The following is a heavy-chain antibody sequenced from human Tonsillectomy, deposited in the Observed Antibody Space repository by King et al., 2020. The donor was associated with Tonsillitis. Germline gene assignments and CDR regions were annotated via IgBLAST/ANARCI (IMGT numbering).Heavy chain of an antibody. J-gene: IGHJ4*02. CDR1: GDSISSSSNF. CDR2: IYFSGIT. D-gene: IGHD1-26*01. CDR3: ARPNSGSSYGPFDY. Sequence: QLQESGPGLVTPSETLSLTCTVSGDSISSSSNFWGWIRQPPVKCLDWIGSIYFSGITYYNPSLKIRVTISVDTSKNQFSLRLNSVTAADTAVYYCARPNSGSSYGPFDYWGQGTLVTVSS. V-gene: IGHV4-39*01.